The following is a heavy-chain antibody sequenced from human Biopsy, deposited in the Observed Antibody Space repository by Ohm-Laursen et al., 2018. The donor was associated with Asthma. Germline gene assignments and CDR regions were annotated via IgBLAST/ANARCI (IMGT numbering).Heavy chain of an antibody. D-gene: IGHD3-10*01. Sequence: SVTAFCKTSGYTFNSAGITWVRQAPGQGLEWMGWISVYNGNTKVAQKLQDRVTMITDTSTSTAYMELRSLRSDDTAVYFCARAVDYSHYYGIDVWGQGTTVTVS. J-gene: IGHJ6*02. CDR2: ISVYNGNT. CDR1: GYTFNSAG. V-gene: IGHV1-18*01. CDR3: ARAVDYSHYYGIDV.